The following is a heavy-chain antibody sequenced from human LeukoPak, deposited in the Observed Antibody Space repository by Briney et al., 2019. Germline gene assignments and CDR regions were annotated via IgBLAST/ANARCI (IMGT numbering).Heavy chain of an antibody. Sequence: GGSLRLSCAASGFTFSSYAMSWVRQAPGKGLEWVSGISNSGGSTYYADSVKGRFTISRDNSKNTLYLQMNSLRAEDTAVYYCGKDPSSGGNYPQYFHHGARAPWSPSPQ. CDR3: GKDPSSGGNYPQYFHH. CDR1: GFTFSSYA. V-gene: IGHV3-23*01. D-gene: IGHD6-19*01. CDR2: ISNSGGST. J-gene: IGHJ1*01.